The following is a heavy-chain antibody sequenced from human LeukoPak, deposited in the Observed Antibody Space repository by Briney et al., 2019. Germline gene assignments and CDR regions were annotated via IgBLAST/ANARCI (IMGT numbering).Heavy chain of an antibody. J-gene: IGHJ4*02. CDR1: GGSISGYY. CDR2: TYYRGSS. Sequence: SETLSLTCVVSGGSISGYYWTWIRQPPGKGLEWIGYTYYRGSSSFNPSLRSRVTISVDMSKNQVSLKLTSVTAADTAVYYCARDRTSSSWWNSGRYFDYWGQGTLVTVSS. CDR3: ARDRTSSSWWNSGRYFDY. V-gene: IGHV4-59*01. D-gene: IGHD6-13*01.